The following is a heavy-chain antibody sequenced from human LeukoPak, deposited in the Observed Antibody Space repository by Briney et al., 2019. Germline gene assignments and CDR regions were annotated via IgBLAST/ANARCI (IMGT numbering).Heavy chain of an antibody. CDR3: APAAVVVVAATRGHY. CDR2: ISSSSSTI. J-gene: IGHJ4*02. CDR1: GFTFSSYS. V-gene: IGHV3-48*01. D-gene: IGHD2-15*01. Sequence: GGSLRLSCAASGFTFSSYSMNWVRQAPGKGLEWVSYISSSSSTIYYADSVKGRFTISRDNAKNSLYLQMNNLRAEDTAVYYCAPAAVVVVAATRGHYWGQGTLVLVSS.